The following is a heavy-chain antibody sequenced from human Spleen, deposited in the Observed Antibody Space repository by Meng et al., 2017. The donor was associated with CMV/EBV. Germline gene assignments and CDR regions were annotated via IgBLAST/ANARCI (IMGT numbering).Heavy chain of an antibody. CDR2: VSSSGST. CDR3: ASRYYGMDV. CDR1: GYSISSSTYY. V-gene: IGHV4-61*01. J-gene: IGHJ6*02. Sequence: SETLSLTCTVSGYSISSSTYYWSWIRQPPGKGLEWIGYVSSSGSTKYNPSLKSRVIISVDPSKSQFSLKLSSVTAADTAVYYCASRYYGMDVWGQGITVTVSS.